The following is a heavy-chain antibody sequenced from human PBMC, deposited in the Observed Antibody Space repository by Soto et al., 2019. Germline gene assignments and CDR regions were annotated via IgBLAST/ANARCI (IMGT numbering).Heavy chain of an antibody. Sequence: VKVSCKASGYNFAGSGFIWVRQAPGQGLEWMGWISANSGDTNYAQNLQGRVTMTTDTSTSTAYMELRSLTSDDTAVYYCARAGASNWNYVSSSSWGQGTLVTVSS. CDR2: ISANSGDT. D-gene: IGHD1-7*01. V-gene: IGHV1-18*04. CDR1: GYNFAGSG. J-gene: IGHJ4*02. CDR3: ARAGASNWNYVSSSS.